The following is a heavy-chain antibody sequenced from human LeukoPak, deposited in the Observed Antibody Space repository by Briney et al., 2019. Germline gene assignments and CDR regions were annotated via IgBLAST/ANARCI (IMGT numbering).Heavy chain of an antibody. CDR2: IYYTGST. Sequence: PSETLSLTCTVSGGSISSSSYSWGWIRQPPWKGLEWIGNIYYTGSTYYNPSLKSRVTISVDTSKNQFSMKLSSATAADTAVYYCARVPVNIWENWFDPWGQGTLVTVSS. CDR1: GGSISSSSYS. D-gene: IGHD1-26*01. V-gene: IGHV4-39*07. J-gene: IGHJ5*02. CDR3: ARVPVNIWENWFDP.